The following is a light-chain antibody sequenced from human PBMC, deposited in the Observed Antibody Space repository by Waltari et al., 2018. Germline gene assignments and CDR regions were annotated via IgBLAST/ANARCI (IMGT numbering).Light chain of an antibody. CDR3: QQRRNWPGT. J-gene: IGKJ1*01. Sequence: EIVLTQSPATLSLSPGERATLSCRASQSVSSSLAWYQQKPCQAPRLLVYDASNRATGIPARFSGSGSGTDFTLTISSLEPEDFAVYYCQQRRNWPGTFGQGTKVEIK. V-gene: IGKV3-11*01. CDR2: DAS. CDR1: QSVSSS.